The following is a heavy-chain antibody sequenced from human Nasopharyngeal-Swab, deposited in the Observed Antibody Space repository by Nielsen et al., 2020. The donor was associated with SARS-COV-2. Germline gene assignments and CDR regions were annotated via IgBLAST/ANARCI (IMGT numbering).Heavy chain of an antibody. CDR1: GDSGSSSSAA. Sequence: SQTLSLTCAISGDSGSSSSAAWNWIRQSPSRGLEGLGRTYYRSKWYNDYAVSVKSRITINPDTSKNQFSLHLNSVTPEDTAVYYCAKARGAYGDYYYYYYTDVWGKGTTVTVSS. V-gene: IGHV6-1*01. CDR3: AKARGAYGDYYYYYYTDV. J-gene: IGHJ6*03. CDR2: TYYRSKWYN. D-gene: IGHD4-17*01.